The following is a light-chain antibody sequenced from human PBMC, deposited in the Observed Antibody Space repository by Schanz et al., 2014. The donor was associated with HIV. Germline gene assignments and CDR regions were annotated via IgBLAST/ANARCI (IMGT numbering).Light chain of an antibody. V-gene: IGLV1-40*01. Sequence: QSVLTQPPSVSGAPGQRVTISCTGSSSNIGAGFGVHWYQQLPGTAPKLVIYGNQNRPSGVPDRFSGSRSDTSASLTISGLQSEDEADYYCCSYAGSYTFVLFGGGTKLTVL. CDR3: CSYAGSYTFVL. CDR1: SSNIGAGFG. J-gene: IGLJ2*01. CDR2: GNQ.